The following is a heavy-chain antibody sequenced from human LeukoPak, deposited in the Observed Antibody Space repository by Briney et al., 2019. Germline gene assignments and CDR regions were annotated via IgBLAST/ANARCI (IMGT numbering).Heavy chain of an antibody. Sequence: PGGSLRLSCAASGFTFSSYSMHWVRQAPGKGLEWVAVISYDGSNKYYADSVKGRFTISRDNSKNTLYLQMNSLRAEDTAVYYCARDPEGVVPAASFDYWGQGTLVTVSS. D-gene: IGHD2-2*01. CDR2: ISYDGSNK. J-gene: IGHJ4*02. CDR1: GFTFSSYS. V-gene: IGHV3-30*03. CDR3: ARDPEGVVPAASFDY.